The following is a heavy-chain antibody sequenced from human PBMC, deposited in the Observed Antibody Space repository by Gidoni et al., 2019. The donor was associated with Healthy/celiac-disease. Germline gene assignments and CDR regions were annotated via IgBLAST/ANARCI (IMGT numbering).Heavy chain of an antibody. CDR1: GYTFTSYY. Sequence: QVQLVQSGAEVKKPGASVKVSCKASGYTFTSYYMHWVRQAPGQGLEWMGIINPSGGSTSYAQKFQGRVTMTRDTSTSTVYMELSSLRSEDTAVYYCARELVAATPYYYYGMDVWGQGTTVTVSS. D-gene: IGHD2-15*01. V-gene: IGHV1-46*01. CDR2: INPSGGST. J-gene: IGHJ6*02. CDR3: ARELVAATPYYYYGMDV.